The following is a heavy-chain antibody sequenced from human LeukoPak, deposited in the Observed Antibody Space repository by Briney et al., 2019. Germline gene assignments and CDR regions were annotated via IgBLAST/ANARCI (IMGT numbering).Heavy chain of an antibody. CDR2: ISYDGSNK. J-gene: IGHJ6*02. CDR3: ASGAVGATYYYYYGMDV. Sequence: GGSLRLSCAASGFTFSSYAMHWVRQAPGKGLEWVAVISYDGSNKYYADSVKGRFTISRDNSKNTLYLQMNSLRAEDTAVYYCASGAVGATYYYYYGMDVWGQGTTVTVSS. CDR1: GFTFSSYA. V-gene: IGHV3-30*14. D-gene: IGHD1-26*01.